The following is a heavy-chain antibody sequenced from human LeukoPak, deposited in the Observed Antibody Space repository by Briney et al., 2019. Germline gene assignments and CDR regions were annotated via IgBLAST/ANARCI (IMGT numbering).Heavy chain of an antibody. V-gene: IGHV4-30-4*01. CDR2: IYCSGST. CDR3: ARDAKLRYFDY. Sequence: SQTLSLTCTVSGGSISSGDYYWSWIRQPPGKGLEWIGYIYCSGSTYYNPSLKSRVTISVDTSKNQFSLKLSSVTAADTAVYYCARDAKLRYFDYWGQGTLVTVSS. D-gene: IGHD3-9*01. J-gene: IGHJ4*02. CDR1: GGSISSGDYY.